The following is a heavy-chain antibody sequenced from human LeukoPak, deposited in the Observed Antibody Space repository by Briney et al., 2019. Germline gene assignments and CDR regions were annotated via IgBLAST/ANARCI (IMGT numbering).Heavy chain of an antibody. J-gene: IGHJ4*02. CDR2: INPNSGGT. Sequence: ASVKLSCKASGYTFTGYYMHWVRQAPGQGLEWMGWINPNSGGTNYAQKFQGRVTMTRDTSIRTAYMELSRLRSDDTAVYYCAREDYYYDSSGPDYWGQGTLVTVPS. CDR3: AREDYYYDSSGPDY. V-gene: IGHV1-2*02. D-gene: IGHD3-22*01. CDR1: GYTFTGYY.